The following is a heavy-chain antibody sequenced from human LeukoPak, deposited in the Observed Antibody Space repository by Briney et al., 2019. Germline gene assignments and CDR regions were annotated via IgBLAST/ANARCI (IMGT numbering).Heavy chain of an antibody. CDR3: ARAPPWEWLAYPEYFQH. CDR2: IYHSGST. V-gene: IGHV4-38-2*02. J-gene: IGHJ1*01. Sequence: KPSETLTLTCTVSGYSISSGYYWGWIQQPPGKGLERIGSIYHSGSTHYNPSLKSRVTISVDTSKNQFSLKLSSVTAADTAVYYCARAPPWEWLAYPEYFQHWGQGTLVTVSS. D-gene: IGHD6-19*01. CDR1: GYSISSGYY.